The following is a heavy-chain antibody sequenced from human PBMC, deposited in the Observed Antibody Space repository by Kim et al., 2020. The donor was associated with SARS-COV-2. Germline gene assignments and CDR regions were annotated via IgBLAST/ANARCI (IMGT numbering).Heavy chain of an antibody. CDR2: IIPIFGTA. CDR1: GGTFSSYA. J-gene: IGHJ2*01. D-gene: IGHD3-10*01. V-gene: IGHV1-69*13. Sequence: SVKVSCKASGGTFSSYAISWVRQAPGQGLEWMGGIIPIFGTANYAQKFQGRVTITADESTSTAYMELSSLRSEDTAVYYCARVIYYGNYWYFDLWGRGTLVTVSS. CDR3: ARVIYYGNYWYFDL.